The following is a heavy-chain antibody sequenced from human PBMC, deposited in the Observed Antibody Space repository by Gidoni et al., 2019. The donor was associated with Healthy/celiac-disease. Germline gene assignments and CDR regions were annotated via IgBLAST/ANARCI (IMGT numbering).Heavy chain of an antibody. Sequence: EVHLVQSGAEVKQPGESLKITCMGSGSSVTSYWIGWVRQMPGKGLEWMGIIYPGDYDTRDSPSFQGQVTISADKSISTAYLQWSSLKASDTDMYYCARHPHSYGYYYFDYWGQGTLVTVSS. J-gene: IGHJ4*02. CDR1: GSSVTSYW. V-gene: IGHV5-51*01. CDR3: ARHPHSYGYYYFDY. CDR2: IYPGDYDT. D-gene: IGHD5-18*01.